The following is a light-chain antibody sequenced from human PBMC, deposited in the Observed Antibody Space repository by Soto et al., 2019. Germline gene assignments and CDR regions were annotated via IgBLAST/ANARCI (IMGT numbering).Light chain of an antibody. J-gene: IGLJ2*01. CDR1: SSDVGGYNY. V-gene: IGLV2-14*01. CDR3: SSYTSSSTLEVV. Sequence: QSALTQPASVSGSPGQSNTISCTGTSSDVGGYNYVSWYQQHPGQAPKLMIYEVSNRPSGVYNRFSGSKSGNTASLTISGLQAEDAADYYCSSYTSSSTLEVVFGGGTQLTVL. CDR2: EVS.